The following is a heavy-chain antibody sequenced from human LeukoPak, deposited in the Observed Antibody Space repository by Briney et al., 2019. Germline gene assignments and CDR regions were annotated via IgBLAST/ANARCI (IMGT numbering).Heavy chain of an antibody. CDR3: ARQTVAGSCLDY. Sequence: SETLSLTCTVSGGSISSSSYYWSWIRQPPGKGLEWIGSIYYSGSTYYNPSLKSRVTISVDTSKNQFSLKLSSVTAADTAVYYCARQTVAGSCLDYWGQGTLVTVSS. V-gene: IGHV4-39*01. CDR2: IYYSGST. J-gene: IGHJ4*02. D-gene: IGHD6-19*01. CDR1: GGSISSSSYY.